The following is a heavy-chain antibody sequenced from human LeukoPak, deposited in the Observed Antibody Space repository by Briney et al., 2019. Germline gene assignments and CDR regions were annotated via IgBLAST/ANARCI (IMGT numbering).Heavy chain of an antibody. V-gene: IGHV3-23*01. D-gene: IGHD2-2*01. CDR3: AKDLGCRITSCYGGPLDY. CDR1: GFTFSSYA. Sequence: GGSLRLSCAASGFTFSSYAMSWVRQAPGKGLEWVSAISGSGGSTYYADSVKGRFTISRDNSKNTLYLQLNSVRAEDTAVYYCAKDLGCRITSCYGGPLDYWGQGTLVTVSS. J-gene: IGHJ4*02. CDR2: ISGSGGST.